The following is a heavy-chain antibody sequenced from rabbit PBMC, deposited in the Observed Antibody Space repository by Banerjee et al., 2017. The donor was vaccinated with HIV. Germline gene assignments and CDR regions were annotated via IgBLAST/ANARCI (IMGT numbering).Heavy chain of an antibody. V-gene: IGHV1S45*01. CDR2: IYTSSGTT. J-gene: IGHJ4*01. Sequence: QEQLVESGGGLVQPGGSLKLSCKGSGFSFSSSYWICWVRQAPGKGLEWGACIYTSSGTTYYASWAKGRFTISKTSSTTVTLQMTSLTAADTATYFCARKVYGGYDPFNLWGQGTLVTVS. CDR1: GFSFSSSYW. D-gene: IGHD2-1*01. CDR3: ARKVYGGYDPFNL.